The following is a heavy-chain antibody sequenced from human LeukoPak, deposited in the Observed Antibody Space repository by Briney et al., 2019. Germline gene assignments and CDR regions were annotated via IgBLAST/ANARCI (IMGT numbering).Heavy chain of an antibody. V-gene: IGHV3-21*01. CDR2: ISSSSSYI. J-gene: IGHJ4*02. D-gene: IGHD3-3*01. CDR1: GFIFSSYS. Sequence: GGSLRLSCAASGFIFSSYSMNWVRQAPGKGLEWVSSISSSSSYIYYADSVKGRFTISRDNAKNSLYLQMNSLRAEDTAVYYCARDRRVASFDYWGRGTLVTVSS. CDR3: ARDRRVASFDY.